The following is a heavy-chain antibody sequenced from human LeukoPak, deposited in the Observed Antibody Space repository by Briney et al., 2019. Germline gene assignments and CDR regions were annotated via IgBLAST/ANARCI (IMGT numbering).Heavy chain of an antibody. Sequence: SETLSLTCTVSGAPISSYYWSWIRQPAGKGLEWIGRIYTSGSTNYNPSLKSRVTMSVHTSKNQFSLKLSSVTAADTAVYYCARDGSSGYYFGYWGQGTLVTVSS. V-gene: IGHV4-4*07. J-gene: IGHJ4*02. CDR2: IYTSGST. D-gene: IGHD3-22*01. CDR3: ARDGSSGYYFGY. CDR1: GAPISSYY.